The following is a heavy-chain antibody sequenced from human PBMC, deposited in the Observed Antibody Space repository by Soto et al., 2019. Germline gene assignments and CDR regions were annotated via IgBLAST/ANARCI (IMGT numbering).Heavy chain of an antibody. CDR3: ASKPEYYDFWSGYYKDY. D-gene: IGHD3-3*01. Sequence: SETLSLTCTVSGGSISSGGYYWSWIRQHPGKGLGWIGYIYYSGSTYYNPSLKSRVTISVDTSKNQFSLKLSSVTAADTAVYFCASKPEYYDFWSGYYKDYWGQGTLVTVSS. CDR1: GGSISSGGYY. CDR2: IYYSGST. V-gene: IGHV4-31*03. J-gene: IGHJ4*02.